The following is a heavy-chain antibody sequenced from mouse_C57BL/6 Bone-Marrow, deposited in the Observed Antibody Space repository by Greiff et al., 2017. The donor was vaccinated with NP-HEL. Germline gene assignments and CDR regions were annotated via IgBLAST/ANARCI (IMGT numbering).Heavy chain of an antibody. D-gene: IGHD3-2*02. Sequence: QVHVKQPGAELVRPGSSVKLSCKASGYTFTSYWMDWVKQRPGQGLAWIGNIYPSDSETHYNQKFKDKATLTVDKSSSTAYMQLSSLTSEDSAVYYCARSVTAQATSWFAYWGQGTLVTVSA. J-gene: IGHJ3*01. V-gene: IGHV1-61*01. CDR3: ARSVTAQATSWFAY. CDR1: GYTFTSYW. CDR2: IYPSDSET.